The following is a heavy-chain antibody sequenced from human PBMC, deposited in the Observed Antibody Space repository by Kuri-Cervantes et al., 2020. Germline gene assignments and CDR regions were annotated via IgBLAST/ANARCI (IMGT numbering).Heavy chain of an antibody. D-gene: IGHD2-2*01. V-gene: IGHV3-33*01. J-gene: IGHJ6*02. Sequence: GGSLRLSCAASGFTFSSYGMHWVRQAPGKGLEWVATIWYDGSHKYSADSVKGRFAISRDNSKNTLYLQMNSLRAEDTAVYYCARDPTTVGVSAVMRAGGGMDVWGQGITVTVSS. CDR1: GFTFSSYG. CDR3: ARDPTTVGVSAVMRAGGGMDV. CDR2: IWYDGSHK.